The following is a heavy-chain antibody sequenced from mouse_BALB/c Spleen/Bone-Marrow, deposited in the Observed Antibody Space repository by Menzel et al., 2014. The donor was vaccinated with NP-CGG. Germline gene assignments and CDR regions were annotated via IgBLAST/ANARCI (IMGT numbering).Heavy chain of an antibody. J-gene: IGHJ2*01. V-gene: IGHV1-7*01. D-gene: IGHD1-1*01. Sequence: VQLQQSGAELAKPGASVKMSCKASGYTFTTYWMHWIKQRPGQGLERIGYINPSTGYTEYNQKFKDKATLTADKSSSTAYMQLSSLTSEDSAVYYCARRGYYGTNYDFDFWGQGTTLTVSS. CDR2: INPSTGYT. CDR3: ARRGYYGTNYDFDF. CDR1: GYTFTTYW.